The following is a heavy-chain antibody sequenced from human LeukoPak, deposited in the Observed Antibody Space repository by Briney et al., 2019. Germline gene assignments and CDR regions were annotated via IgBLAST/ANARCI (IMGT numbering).Heavy chain of an antibody. CDR2: ISGSGGST. CDR1: GFTFSSYA. CDR3: AKGRNTMVRGVIPYYFDY. Sequence: PGGSLRLSCAASGFTFSSYAMSWVRQAPGKGLEWVSAISGSGGSTYYADSVKGRLTITRDNSKNTLYLQMNSLRAEDTAVYYCAKGRNTMVRGVIPYYFDYWGQGTLVTVSS. J-gene: IGHJ4*02. V-gene: IGHV3-23*01. D-gene: IGHD3-10*01.